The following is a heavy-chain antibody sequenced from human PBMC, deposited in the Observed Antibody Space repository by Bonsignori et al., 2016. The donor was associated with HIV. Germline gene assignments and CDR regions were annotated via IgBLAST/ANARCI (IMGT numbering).Heavy chain of an antibody. CDR2: ISYDGSNK. D-gene: IGHD1-26*01. V-gene: IGHV3-30-3*01. J-gene: IGHJ3*02. CDR3: ARDPHSGSYVYLILAGAGAFEY. Sequence: WIRQPPGKGLEWVAVISYDGSNKYYADSVKGRFTISRDNSKNTLYLQMNSLRAEDTAVYYCARDPHSGSYVYLILAGAGAFEYLGPRDNGHRLL.